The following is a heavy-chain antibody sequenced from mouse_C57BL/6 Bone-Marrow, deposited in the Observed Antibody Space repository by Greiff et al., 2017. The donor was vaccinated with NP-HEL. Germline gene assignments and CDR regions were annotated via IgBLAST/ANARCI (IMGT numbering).Heavy chain of an antibody. Sequence: EVQLQQSGAELVRPGASVKLSCTASGFNIKDYYMHWVKQRPEQGLEWIGRIDPEDGDTEYAPKFQGKATMTADTSSNTAYLQLSSLTSEDTAVYYCTTPPGRSYDYAMDYGGQGTSVTVSS. D-gene: IGHD1-1*01. CDR1: GFNIKDYY. CDR2: IDPEDGDT. V-gene: IGHV14-1*01. J-gene: IGHJ4*01. CDR3: TTPPGRSYDYAMDY.